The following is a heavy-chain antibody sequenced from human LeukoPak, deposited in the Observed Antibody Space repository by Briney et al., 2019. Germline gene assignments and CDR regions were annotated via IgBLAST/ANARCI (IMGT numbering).Heavy chain of an antibody. D-gene: IGHD3-10*01. CDR1: GGSINSY. V-gene: IGHV4-4*07. Sequence: PSETLSLTCIVSGGSINSYWSWIRRPAGKGLEWIGRISGSGTITYNPALQSRLTISIDTSKNQFSLKLMSVTAADTAVYYCARDSGTTGEVKFDPWGQGILVTVSS. CDR2: ISGSGTI. CDR3: ARDSGTTGEVKFDP. J-gene: IGHJ5*02.